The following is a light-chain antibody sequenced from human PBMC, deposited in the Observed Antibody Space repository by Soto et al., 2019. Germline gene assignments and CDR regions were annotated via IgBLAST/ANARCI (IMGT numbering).Light chain of an antibody. Sequence: EIVMTQSPATLSVSPGERATLSCRASQSVTINLAWYQQKAGQAPRPLIYGASARATGIPARFSGSGSGTEFTLTISSLQSEDFAVYYCQQYNNWPSMYTFGQGTKLEFK. J-gene: IGKJ2*01. CDR2: GAS. CDR1: QSVTIN. V-gene: IGKV3-15*01. CDR3: QQYNNWPSMYT.